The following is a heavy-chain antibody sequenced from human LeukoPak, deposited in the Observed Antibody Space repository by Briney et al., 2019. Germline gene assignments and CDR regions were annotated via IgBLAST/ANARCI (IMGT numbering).Heavy chain of an antibody. CDR2: IIPIFGIA. Sequence: SVKVSCTASGGTFSSYAISWVRQAPGQGLEWMGRIIPIFGIANYAQKFQGRVTITADKSTSTAYMELSSLRSEDTAVYYCASSSQVGATTAFDYWGQGTLVTVSS. CDR1: GGTFSSYA. V-gene: IGHV1-69*04. J-gene: IGHJ4*02. D-gene: IGHD1-26*01. CDR3: ASSSQVGATTAFDY.